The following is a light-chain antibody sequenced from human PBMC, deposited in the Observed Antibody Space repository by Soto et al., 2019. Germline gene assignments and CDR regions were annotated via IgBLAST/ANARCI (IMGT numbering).Light chain of an antibody. J-gene: IGLJ1*01. V-gene: IGLV2-14*03. Sequence: HSVLTQPASVSGSPGQSITISCAGTSSDIGAYNYVSWYQQHPGKAPKLMIYDVSNRPSGISNRFSGSKSGNTASLTISGLQVEDEADYYCISLTSSPSYVFGTGTKVTVL. CDR2: DVS. CDR3: ISLTSSPSYV. CDR1: SSDIGAYNY.